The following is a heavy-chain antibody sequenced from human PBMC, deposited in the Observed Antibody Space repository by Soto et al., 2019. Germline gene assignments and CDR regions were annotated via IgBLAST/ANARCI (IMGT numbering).Heavy chain of an antibody. D-gene: IGHD2-2*02. J-gene: IGHJ6*02. Sequence: QVQLVQXXXXVKKPGSSVKVSCKASGGTXSSYAISWVRQAPGQXLXXXGGXXXXFGTANYAQKFQGRVTITADESTSTAYMELSSLRSEDTAVYYCARGHCSSTSCYTSSYYYYYGMDVWGQGTTVTVSS. CDR3: ARGHCSSTSCYTSSYYYYYGMDV. CDR2: XXXXFGTA. CDR1: GGTXSSYA. V-gene: IGHV1-69*01.